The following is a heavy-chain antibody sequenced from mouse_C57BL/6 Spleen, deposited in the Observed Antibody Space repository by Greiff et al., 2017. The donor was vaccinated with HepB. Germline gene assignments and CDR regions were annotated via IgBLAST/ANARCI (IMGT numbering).Heavy chain of an antibody. V-gene: IGHV7-3*01. CDR2: IRNKANGYTT. Sequence: DVMLVESGGGLVQPGGSLSLSCAASGFTFTDYYMSWVRQPPGKALEWLGFIRNKANGYTTEYSASVKGRFTISRDNSQSILYLQMNALRAEDSATYYCARPYYDSSSWFAYWGQGTLVTVSA. CDR1: GFTFTDYY. D-gene: IGHD1-1*01. CDR3: ARPYYDSSSWFAY. J-gene: IGHJ3*01.